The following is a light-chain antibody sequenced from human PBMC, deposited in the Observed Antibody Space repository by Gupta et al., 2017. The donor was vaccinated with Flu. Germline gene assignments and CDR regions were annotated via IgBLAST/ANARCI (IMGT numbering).Light chain of an antibody. Sequence: EIVLTQSPSTLSLSLGDRATISCRASQSVSSYLAWYQQKPGQAPRLLIYDASNMATGIPARFRGSGSGTDFTLTISSLEPEDFAVYYCQQRSNWPRFTFGPGTKVEIK. CDR2: DAS. CDR3: QQRSNWPRFT. J-gene: IGKJ3*01. CDR1: QSVSSY. V-gene: IGKV3-11*01.